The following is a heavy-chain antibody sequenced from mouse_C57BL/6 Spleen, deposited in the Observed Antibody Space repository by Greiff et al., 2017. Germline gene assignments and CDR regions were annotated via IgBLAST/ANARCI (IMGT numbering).Heavy chain of an antibody. CDR2: IWSDGST. V-gene: IGHV2-6*03. J-gene: IGHJ4*01. CDR3: ARVANWNLYYAMDY. D-gene: IGHD1-1*02. CDR1: GFSLTSYG. Sequence: VKLQESGPGLVAPSQSLSITCTVSGFSLTSYGVHWVRQPPGKGLEWLVVIWSDGSTTYNSALKSRLSISKDNSKSQVFLKMNSLQTDDTAMYYGARVANWNLYYAMDYGGQGTSVTGSS.